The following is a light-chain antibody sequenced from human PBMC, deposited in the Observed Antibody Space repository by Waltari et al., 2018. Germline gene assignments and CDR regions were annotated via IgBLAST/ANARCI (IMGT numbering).Light chain of an antibody. J-gene: IGLJ1*01. V-gene: IGLV1-44*01. CDR3: AAWDDSLNGLYV. CDR2: SNN. CDR1: SYNIGSNT. Sequence: QSVLTQPPSASGTHGQRVTISCSGSSYNIGSNTVTWYQQLPGTAPKLLIYSNNQRPSGVPDRFSGSKSGTSASLAISGLQSEDEADYYCAAWDDSLNGLYVFGTGTKVTVL.